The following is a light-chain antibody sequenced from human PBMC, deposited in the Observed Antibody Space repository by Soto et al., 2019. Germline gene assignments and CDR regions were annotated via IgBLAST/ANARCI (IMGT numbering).Light chain of an antibody. CDR1: QVITNF. V-gene: IGKV1-16*01. CDR2: AAS. Sequence: DIQMTQSPSSLSASVGDRVTITCRASQVITNFLAWYQQKPGKVPRLLIYAASSLQSGVASRFSGSGSGTEFTLIISGLQPDDSATYYCQQYTNTNNPWMFGQGTKVDI. J-gene: IGKJ1*01. CDR3: QQYTNTNNPWM.